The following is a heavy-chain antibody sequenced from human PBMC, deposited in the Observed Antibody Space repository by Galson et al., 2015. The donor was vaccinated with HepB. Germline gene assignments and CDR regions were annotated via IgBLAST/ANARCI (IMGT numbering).Heavy chain of an antibody. D-gene: IGHD6-19*01. V-gene: IGHV3-30-3*01. J-gene: IGHJ4*02. CDR2: ISYDGNNQ. CDR1: GFTFSSYG. Sequence: SLRLSCAASGFTFSSYGIHWVRQAPGKGLEWVAVISYDGNNQYYADSVKGRFTISRDNSKKTLYLQMNSLRAEDTALYYCARGPGTGWFAVDYWGQGTLVTVSS. CDR3: ARGPGTGWFAVDY.